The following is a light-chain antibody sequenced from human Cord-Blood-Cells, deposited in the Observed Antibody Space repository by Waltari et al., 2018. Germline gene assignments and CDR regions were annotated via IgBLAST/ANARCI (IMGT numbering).Light chain of an antibody. J-gene: IGLJ3*02. CDR2: RNN. CDR1: SSNIGRNS. CDR3: AAWDDSLRV. Sequence: QSVLTQPPSASGTPGQRVPISCSGSSSNIGRNSVYWYQQLPGTAPNLLIYRNNQRPSGVPDRFSGSKSGTSASLAISGLRSEDEADYYCAAWDDSLRVFGGGTKLTVL. V-gene: IGLV1-47*01.